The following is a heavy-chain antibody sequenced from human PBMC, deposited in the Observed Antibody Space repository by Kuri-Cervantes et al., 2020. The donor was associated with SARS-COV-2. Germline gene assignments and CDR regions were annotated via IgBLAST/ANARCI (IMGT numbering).Heavy chain of an antibody. J-gene: IGHJ6*02. Sequence: SETLSPTCPVYGGSSGGYYWSWIRQPPGKGLEWIGEINHSGSTNYNPSLKSRVTISVDTSKNQFSLKLSSVTAADTAVYYCARGRDKRYSSGSYYYYGMDVWGQGTTVTVSS. CDR3: ARGRDKRYSSGSYYYYGMDV. CDR1: GGSSGGYY. D-gene: IGHD6-19*01. CDR2: INHSGST. V-gene: IGHV4-34*01.